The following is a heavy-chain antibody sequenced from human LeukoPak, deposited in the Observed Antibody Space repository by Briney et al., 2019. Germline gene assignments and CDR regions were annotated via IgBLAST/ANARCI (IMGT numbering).Heavy chain of an antibody. J-gene: IGHJ4*02. CDR3: ARGAWFGESYFDY. CDR2: IYSGGST. D-gene: IGHD3-10*01. V-gene: IGHV3-66*01. Sequence: GGSLRLSCVTSGFTVSSNYMSWVRQAPGKGLEWVSVIYSGGSTYYADSVKGRFTISRDNSKNTLYLQMNSLRAEDTAVYYCARGAWFGESYFDYWGQGTLVTVSS. CDR1: GFTVSSNY.